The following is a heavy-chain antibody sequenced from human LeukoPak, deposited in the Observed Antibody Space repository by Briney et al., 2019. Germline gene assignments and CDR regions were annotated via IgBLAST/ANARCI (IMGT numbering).Heavy chain of an antibody. Sequence: SETLSLTCSVSGASISSYYWSWIRQPPGKGLERIGHIYDSGSAKYNPSLKSRVTISVDTSKNQFSLTLSSVTAADTAVYYCAAHTAGRGSGYWGQGILVAVSS. J-gene: IGHJ4*02. CDR3: AAHTAGRGSGY. CDR2: IYDSGSA. D-gene: IGHD5-12*01. V-gene: IGHV4-59*08. CDR1: GASISSYY.